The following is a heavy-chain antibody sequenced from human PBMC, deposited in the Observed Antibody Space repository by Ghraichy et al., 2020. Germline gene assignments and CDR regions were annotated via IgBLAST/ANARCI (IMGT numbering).Heavy chain of an antibody. CDR1: GFSLSTSGMC. V-gene: IGHV2-70*01. CDR2: IDWDDDK. Sequence: SGPTLVKPTQTLTLTCTFSGFSLSTSGMCVSWIRQPPGKALEWLALIDWDDDKYYSTSLKTRLTISKDTSKNQVVLTMTNMDPVDTATYYCARIPVHYGSGSYPYYYYYGMDVWGQGTTVTVSS. J-gene: IGHJ6*02. CDR3: ARIPVHYGSGSYPYYYYYGMDV. D-gene: IGHD3-10*01.